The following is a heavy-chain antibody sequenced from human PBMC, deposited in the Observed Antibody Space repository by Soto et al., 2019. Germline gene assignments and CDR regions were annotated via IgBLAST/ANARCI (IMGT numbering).Heavy chain of an antibody. CDR2: IYYSGST. CDR3: ARGSTAYISSLYRY. D-gene: IGHD6-13*01. V-gene: IGHV4-59*08. CDR1: GGSISSYY. J-gene: IGHJ4*02. Sequence: QVQLQESGPGLVKPSETLSLTCTVSGGSISSYYWSWIRQPPGKGLEWIGYIYYSGSTNYNPSLKSRVSILVDMSKNQFSLKLSSVTAADTAVYFCARGSTAYISSLYRYWGQGTLVTVSS.